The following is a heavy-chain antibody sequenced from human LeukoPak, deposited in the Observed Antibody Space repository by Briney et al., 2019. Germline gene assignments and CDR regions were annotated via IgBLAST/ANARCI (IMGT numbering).Heavy chain of an antibody. CDR2: ISSSGYTI. CDR1: GFTFYSYE. Sequence: GGSLRLSCAASGFTFYSYEMNWVRQAPGKGLEWVSHISSSGYTIYYADSVKGRFTISRDNAKNSLYLQMNSLRADDSAIYYCVGALGYWGQGTLVTVST. CDR3: VGALGY. V-gene: IGHV3-48*03. J-gene: IGHJ4*02.